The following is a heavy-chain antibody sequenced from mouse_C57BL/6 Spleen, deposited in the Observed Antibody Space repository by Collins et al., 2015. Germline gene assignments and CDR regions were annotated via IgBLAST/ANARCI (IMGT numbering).Heavy chain of an antibody. Sequence: WVKQRSGQGLEWIGWFYPGSGSIKYNEKFKDKATLTADKSSSTVYMELSRLTSEDSAVYFCARHEDRYSWFAYWGQGTLVTVSA. CDR3: ARHEDRYSWFAY. V-gene: IGHV1-62-2*01. CDR2: FYPGSGSI. J-gene: IGHJ3*01. D-gene: IGHD1-1*01.